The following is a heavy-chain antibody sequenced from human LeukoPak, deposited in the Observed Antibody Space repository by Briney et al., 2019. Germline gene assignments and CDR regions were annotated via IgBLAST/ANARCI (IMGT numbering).Heavy chain of an antibody. D-gene: IGHD1-26*01. J-gene: IGHJ4*02. V-gene: IGHV3-48*03. CDR1: GFTFSSYE. CDR3: AKENPLEVGATAPLGY. Sequence: QPGGSLRLSCAASGFTFSSYEMNWVRQAPGKGLEWVSYISSSGSTIYYADSVKGRFTISRDNSKNTLYLQMNSLKAEDTAVYYCAKENPLEVGATAPLGYWGQGTLVTVSS. CDR2: ISSSGSTI.